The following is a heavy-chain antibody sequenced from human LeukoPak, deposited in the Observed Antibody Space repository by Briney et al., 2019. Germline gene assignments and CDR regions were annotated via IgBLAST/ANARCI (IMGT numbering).Heavy chain of an antibody. D-gene: IGHD6-6*01. CDR1: GGTFSSYA. J-gene: IGHJ5*02. Sequence: GASVKVSCKASGGTFSSYAISWVRQAPGQGLEWMGGIIPIFGTANYAQKFQGRVTITADESTSTAYMELSSLRSEDTAVYYCARDAPGCSSSHCNWFDPWGQGTLVTVSS. CDR2: IIPIFGTA. V-gene: IGHV1-69*13. CDR3: ARDAPGCSSSHCNWFDP.